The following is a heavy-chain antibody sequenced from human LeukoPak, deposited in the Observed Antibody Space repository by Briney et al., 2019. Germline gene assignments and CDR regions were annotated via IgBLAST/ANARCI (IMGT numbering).Heavy chain of an antibody. CDR3: ARYVPPTTMATRFFDR. V-gene: IGHV3-23*01. Sequence: GGSLRLSCAASGFTFDTYALTWVRQAPGKGLEWVSVIAAGGSGIQYAESVKGRFIISRDNSKKTLYLQMNNLRDEDTAMYYCARYVPPTTMATRFFDRWGQGTLVTVSS. CDR2: IAAGGSGI. D-gene: IGHD5-24*01. J-gene: IGHJ4*02. CDR1: GFTFDTYA.